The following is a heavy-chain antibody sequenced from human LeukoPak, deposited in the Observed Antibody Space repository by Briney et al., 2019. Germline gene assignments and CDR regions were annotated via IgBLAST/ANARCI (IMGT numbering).Heavy chain of an antibody. Sequence: SETLSLTCTVSGGSISGFYWSWIRQPAEKGLEWIGRISSSGRTNYNPSLKSRVTMSVDTSKNQFYLKLTAVTAADTAVYCCARGLQKSGTSDYWGQGTLVTVSS. V-gene: IGHV4-4*07. CDR1: GGSISGFY. J-gene: IGHJ4*02. D-gene: IGHD2-15*01. CDR2: ISSSGRT. CDR3: ARGLQKSGTSDY.